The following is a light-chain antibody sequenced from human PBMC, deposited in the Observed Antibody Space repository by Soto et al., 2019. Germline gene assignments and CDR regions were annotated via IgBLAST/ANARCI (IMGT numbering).Light chain of an antibody. CDR1: QSISSY. Sequence: DIQMTQSPSSLSASVGDRVTITCRASQSISSYLNWYQQKPGKAPKLLIYAASSLQSGVPSRFSGSGYGTDFTLTISSLQPEDFATYYCQQSYSTPYTFGQGPKLEIK. J-gene: IGKJ2*01. CDR3: QQSYSTPYT. V-gene: IGKV1-39*01. CDR2: AAS.